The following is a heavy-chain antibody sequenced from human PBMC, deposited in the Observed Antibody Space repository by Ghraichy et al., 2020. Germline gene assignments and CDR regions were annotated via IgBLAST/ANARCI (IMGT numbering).Heavy chain of an antibody. CDR1: GFTFSTFA. CDR3: AKSRMHGSSPGPFDY. D-gene: IGHD2-15*01. V-gene: IGHV3-23*01. Sequence: GGSLRLSCAASGFTFSTFAMNWVRQAPGQGLEWVSTISDGGGSTYYADSVKGRFTISRDNSKSTLFLQMNSLRGEDTAIYYCAKSRMHGSSPGPFDYWGQGTLVTVSS. J-gene: IGHJ4*02. CDR2: ISDGGGST.